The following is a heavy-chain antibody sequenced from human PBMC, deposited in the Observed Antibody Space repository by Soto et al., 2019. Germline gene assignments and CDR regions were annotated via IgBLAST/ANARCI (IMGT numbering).Heavy chain of an antibody. D-gene: IGHD1-26*01. CDR2: IIPFVGTA. CDR3: VRRTEGKEGYSY. Sequence: QAQLEQSGAEVKKPGSSVKVSCQVSGGTFSTYGLGWVRQAPGQGLEWMGAIIPFVGTANYAQKFRDRVTITADRSTTTTYMEVKSLTLEDTAVYYCVRRTEGKEGYSYWGQGTLVSVS. J-gene: IGHJ4*02. CDR1: GGTFSTYG. V-gene: IGHV1-69*06.